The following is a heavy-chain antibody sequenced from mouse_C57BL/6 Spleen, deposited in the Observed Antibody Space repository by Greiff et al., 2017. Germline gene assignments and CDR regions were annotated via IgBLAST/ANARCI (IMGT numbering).Heavy chain of an antibody. CDR1: GYTFTSYW. J-gene: IGHJ4*01. CDR3: ARGSWDYAMDY. D-gene: IGHD4-1*01. Sequence: QVQLQQPGAELVKPGASVKLSCKASGYTFTSYWMHWVKQRPGQGLEWIGMIHPNSGSTNYNEKFKSKATLTVDKSSSTAYMQLGSLTSEDSAVYYCARGSWDYAMDYWGQGTSVTVSS. CDR2: IHPNSGST. V-gene: IGHV1-64*01.